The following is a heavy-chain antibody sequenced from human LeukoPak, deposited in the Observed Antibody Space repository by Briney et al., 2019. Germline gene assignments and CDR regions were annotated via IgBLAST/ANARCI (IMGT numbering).Heavy chain of an antibody. CDR3: PKDNTGTDYYYYGMDV. J-gene: IGHJ6*02. V-gene: IGHV3-23*01. CDR1: GFTFSSYA. D-gene: IGHD1-1*01. CDR2: ISGSGGST. Sequence: GGSLRLSCAASGFTFSSYAMSWVRQAPGKGLEWVSAISGSGGSTYYADSVKGRFTISRDNSKNTLYLQMNSLRAEDTAVYYCPKDNTGTDYYYYGMDVWGQGTTVTVSS.